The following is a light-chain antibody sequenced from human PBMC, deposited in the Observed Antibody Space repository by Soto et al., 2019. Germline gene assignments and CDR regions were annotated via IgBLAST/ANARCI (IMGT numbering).Light chain of an antibody. CDR1: QSLLHRNGDDY. V-gene: IGKV2-28*01. CDR2: MGS. CDR3: MQSLQTPRT. Sequence: EIVMTQSPLSLPVTPGEPASLSCKSSQSLLHRNGDDYLDWYLQKPGQSPQLLIYMGSSRDSGVPGRFSGNGSGTDFTLEISTVEAEDVGVYYCMQSLQTPRTFGQGTKLEIK. J-gene: IGKJ2*01.